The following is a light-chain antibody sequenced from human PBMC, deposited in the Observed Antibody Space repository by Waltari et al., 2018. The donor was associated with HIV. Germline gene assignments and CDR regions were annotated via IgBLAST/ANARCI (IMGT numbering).Light chain of an antibody. CDR3: AAWDASLHVI. CDR1: TSNIGSNT. Sequence: QSVLTQPPSASWTLGQAVTISCFGSTSNIGSNTVNWYQHLPGAAPKLIIFRNHQRPSGVPDRFSGSQSGTSAFLTITGLLSGDEATYYCAAWDASLHVIFGGGTQLTVV. J-gene: IGLJ2*01. CDR2: RNH. V-gene: IGLV1-44*01.